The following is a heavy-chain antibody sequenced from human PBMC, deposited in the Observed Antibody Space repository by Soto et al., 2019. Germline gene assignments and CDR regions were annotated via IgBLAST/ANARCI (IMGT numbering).Heavy chain of an antibody. D-gene: IGHD1-1*01. CDR2: ISADSRRT. J-gene: IGHJ4*02. V-gene: IGHV3-23*01. CDR3: ATQDFRGTTGTT. Sequence: GGSLRLSCAASGFTFSISAMGWVRQGPGKGLEWVSLISADSRRTYYVDSVKGRFAISRDNSKNTLYLQLTSLRVEDTAIYYCATQDFRGTTGTTWGQGTLVTVSS. CDR1: GFTFSISA.